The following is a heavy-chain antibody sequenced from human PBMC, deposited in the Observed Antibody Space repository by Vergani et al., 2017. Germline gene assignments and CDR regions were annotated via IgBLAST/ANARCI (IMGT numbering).Heavy chain of an antibody. D-gene: IGHD2-15*01. CDR1: GGSISSGGYY. CDR3: ARYGRYCSGGSCYSSYYYYYMDV. V-gene: IGHV4-31*03. Sequence: QVQLQESGPGLVKPSQTLSLTCTVSGGSISSGGYYWSWIRQHPGKGLEWIGYIYYSGSTYYNPSLKSRVTISVDTSKNQFSLTLSSVTAADTAVYYCARYGRYCSGGSCYSSYYYYYMDVWGKGTTVTVSS. J-gene: IGHJ6*03. CDR2: IYYSGST.